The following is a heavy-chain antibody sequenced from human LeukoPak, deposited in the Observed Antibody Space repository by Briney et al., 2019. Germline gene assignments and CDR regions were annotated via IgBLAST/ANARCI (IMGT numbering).Heavy chain of an antibody. J-gene: IGHJ4*02. CDR2: IWYDGSNQ. CDR1: GFTFSSYG. D-gene: IGHD3-10*01. Sequence: PGRSLRLSCAASGFTFSSYGMHWGRQAPGKVLDWVAVIWYDGSNQYYADSVKGRFTISRDNSKNTLYLQMDSLRAEDPAVYYCASGGVYYGSGSYPYYFDYWGKGTLVTVSS. CDR3: ASGGVYYGSGSYPYYFDY. V-gene: IGHV3-33*01.